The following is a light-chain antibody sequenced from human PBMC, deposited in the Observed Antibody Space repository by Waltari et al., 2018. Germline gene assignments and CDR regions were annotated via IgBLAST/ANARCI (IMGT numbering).Light chain of an antibody. CDR3: LLSYSGAHVI. V-gene: IGLV7-46*01. Sequence: QAVVTQEPSLTVSPGGTVTLPCDSSTGAVTSGHYPYWFQQKPGQAPRTLIYDTSNKHSWTPARFSGSLLGGKAVLTLSGAQPEDEAEYYCLLSYSGAHVIFGGGTKLTVL. CDR2: DTS. J-gene: IGLJ2*01. CDR1: TGAVTSGHY.